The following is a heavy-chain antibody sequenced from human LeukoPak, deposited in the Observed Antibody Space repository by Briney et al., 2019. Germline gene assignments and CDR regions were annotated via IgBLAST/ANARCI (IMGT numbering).Heavy chain of an antibody. CDR2: INPHSGGT. CDR1: GYTFTGYF. D-gene: IGHD3-3*01. J-gene: IGHJ4*02. V-gene: IGHV1-2*06. Sequence: ASVKVSCKASGYTFTGYFMHWVRQAPGQGLEWMGRINPHSGGTDNAQNFQGRVTMTRDTSINTAYMELTRMTSDDTAVYFCARGGGTSGPELDYWGQGTLVTVSS. CDR3: ARGGGTSGPELDY.